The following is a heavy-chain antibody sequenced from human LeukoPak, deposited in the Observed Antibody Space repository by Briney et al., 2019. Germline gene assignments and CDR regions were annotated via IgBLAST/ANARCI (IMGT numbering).Heavy chain of an antibody. J-gene: IGHJ4*02. D-gene: IGHD3-10*01. CDR2: ITTTSKTK. CDR3: ARWDSLGSGVDC. CDR1: GFTFSTYT. V-gene: IGHV3-48*01. Sequence: GGSLRLSCAASGFTFSTYTMNWVRQAPGKGLEWVSYITTTSKTKLYTASVRGRFTISRDNAKNSLYVQMNSLTAEDTAVYYCARWDSLGSGVDCWGQGTLVTVSS.